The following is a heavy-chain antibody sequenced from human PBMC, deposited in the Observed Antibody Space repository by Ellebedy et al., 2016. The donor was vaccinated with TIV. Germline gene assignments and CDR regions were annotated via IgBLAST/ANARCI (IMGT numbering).Heavy chain of an antibody. CDR2: INPNSGGT. Sequence: ASVKVSCKASGYTFTGYYMHWVRQAPGQGLEWMGWINPNSGGTNYAQKFQGRVTMTRDTSISTAYMELSRLRSDDTAVYYCAAAETVDIVAYYWGQGTLVTVSS. CDR3: AAAETVDIVAYY. CDR1: GYTFTGYY. D-gene: IGHD5-12*01. J-gene: IGHJ4*02. V-gene: IGHV1-2*02.